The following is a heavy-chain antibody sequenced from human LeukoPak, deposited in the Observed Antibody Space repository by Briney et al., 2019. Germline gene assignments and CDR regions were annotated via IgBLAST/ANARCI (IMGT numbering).Heavy chain of an antibody. D-gene: IGHD2-8*01. V-gene: IGHV1-69*06. Sequence: GASVKVSCKASGYTFTSYYMHWVRQAPGQGLEWMGGIIPMFGTPNYAQRLQGRVTITADKSTKTAYMELRSLRYEDTAVYFCARAGIPGYCTNVTCSNWLDPWGQGTLVTVSS. J-gene: IGHJ5*02. CDR2: IIPMFGTP. CDR3: ARAGIPGYCTNVTCSNWLDP. CDR1: GYTFTSYY.